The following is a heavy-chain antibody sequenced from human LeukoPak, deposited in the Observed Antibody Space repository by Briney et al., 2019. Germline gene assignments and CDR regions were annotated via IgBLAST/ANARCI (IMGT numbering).Heavy chain of an antibody. V-gene: IGHV4-59*01. D-gene: IGHD3-16*02. Sequence: SETLSLTCTVSGGSISSYYWSWIRQPPGKGLEWIGYIYYSGSTNYNPSLKSRVTISVDTSKNQFSLKLSSVTAADTAVYYCAGFNAGVIVYDCWGQGTLVTVSS. CDR1: GGSISSYY. CDR2: IYYSGST. J-gene: IGHJ4*02. CDR3: AGFNAGVIVYDC.